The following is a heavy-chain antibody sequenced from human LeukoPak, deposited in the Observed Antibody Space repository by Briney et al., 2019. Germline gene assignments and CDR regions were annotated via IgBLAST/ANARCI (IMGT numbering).Heavy chain of an antibody. CDR2: IYPGDSDT. CDR1: GYSFTSYW. J-gene: IGHJ4*02. V-gene: IGHV5-51*01. D-gene: IGHD3-10*01. Sequence: GESLKISCEGSGYSFTSYWIGWVRQMPGKGLEWMGIIYPGDSDTRYSPSVQGQVTISADNSNNTAYLQWSSLKASDTAMYYCARQMSGSYSQIDYWGQGTLVTVSS. CDR3: ARQMSGSYSQIDY.